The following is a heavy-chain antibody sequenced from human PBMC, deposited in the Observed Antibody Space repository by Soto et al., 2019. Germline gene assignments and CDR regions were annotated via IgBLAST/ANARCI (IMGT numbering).Heavy chain of an antibody. Sequence: QVQLVQSGAEVKKPGSSVKVSCKASGGTFSSYAISWVRQAPGQGLEWMGGIIPIFGTANYAQKFQGRVTITADESTSTAYMELSSLRSEDTAVYYCASTHGYYDSTRYWGAFDIWGQGTMVTVSS. CDR3: ASTHGYYDSTRYWGAFDI. V-gene: IGHV1-69*12. CDR2: IIPIFGTA. J-gene: IGHJ3*02. D-gene: IGHD3-22*01. CDR1: GGTFSSYA.